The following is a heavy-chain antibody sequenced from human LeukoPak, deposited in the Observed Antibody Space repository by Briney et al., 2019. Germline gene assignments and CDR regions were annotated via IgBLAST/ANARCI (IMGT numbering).Heavy chain of an antibody. D-gene: IGHD3-10*01. CDR2: ISSSSYI. CDR1: GFTFSSYS. V-gene: IGHV3-21*01. J-gene: IGHJ4*02. Sequence: GGSLRLSCAASGFTFSSYSMNWVRQAPGKGLEWVSSISSSSYIYYADSVKGRFTISRDNAKNSLYLQMNSLRAEDTAVYYCARGFDSMVRGVNDFEYWGQGTLVTVSS. CDR3: ARGFDSMVRGVNDFEY.